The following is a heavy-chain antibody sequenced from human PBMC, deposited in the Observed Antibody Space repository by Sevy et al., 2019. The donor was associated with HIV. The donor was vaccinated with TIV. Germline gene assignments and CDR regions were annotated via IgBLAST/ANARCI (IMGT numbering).Heavy chain of an antibody. D-gene: IGHD3-22*01. V-gene: IGHV3-7*01. CDR2: IKQDGSDK. J-gene: IGHJ5*02. CDR1: GFTFNIYW. Sequence: GGSLRVSCAASGFTFNIYWMGWVRQAPGKGLEWVANIKQDGSDKYYVGSVKGRFTISRDNAKRSQYLQMTNLRAEDTAVYYCARGSTYYYDTSGYSAWGQGTLVTVSS. CDR3: ARGSTYYYDTSGYSA.